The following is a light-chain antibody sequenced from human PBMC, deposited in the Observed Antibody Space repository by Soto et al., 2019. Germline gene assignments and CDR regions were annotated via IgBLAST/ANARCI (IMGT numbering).Light chain of an antibody. CDR2: DAS. V-gene: IGKV1-33*01. Sequence: DIQMTQSPSSLSASVGDRVTITCQASQDISNYLNWYQQKPGKAPKFLIYDASNLETGVPSRFNGSGSGTDFTFTISSLQPEDIATYYCQQYDKLVTSGQGTRLEIK. J-gene: IGKJ5*01. CDR1: QDISNY. CDR3: QQYDKLVT.